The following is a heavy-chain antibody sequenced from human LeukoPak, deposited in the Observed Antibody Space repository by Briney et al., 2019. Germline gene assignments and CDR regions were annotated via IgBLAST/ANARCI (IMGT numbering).Heavy chain of an antibody. D-gene: IGHD6-6*01. Sequence: ASVKVSCKASGDTFASDDVNWVRQAPGQGLEWMGIINPSGGSTSYAQKFQGRVTMTRDTSTSTVYMELSSLRSEDTAVYYCARGSSDYYYYYMDVWGKGTTVTVSS. CDR3: ARGSSDYYYYYMDV. J-gene: IGHJ6*03. CDR2: INPSGGST. V-gene: IGHV1-46*01. CDR1: GDTFASDD.